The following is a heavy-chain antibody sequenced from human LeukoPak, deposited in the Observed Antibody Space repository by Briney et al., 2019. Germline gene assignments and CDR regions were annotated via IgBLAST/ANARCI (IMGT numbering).Heavy chain of an antibody. J-gene: IGHJ5*02. V-gene: IGHV3-48*01. CDR3: AREWGYDYGVA. D-gene: IGHD4-17*01. CDR1: GFTFSSYE. CDR2: ISSSSSTI. Sequence: GGSLRLSCAASGFTFSSYEMNWVRQAPGKGLEWVSYISSSSSTIYCADSVKGRFTISRDNAKNSLYLQMNSLRAEDTAVYYCAREWGYDYGVAWGQGTLVTVSS.